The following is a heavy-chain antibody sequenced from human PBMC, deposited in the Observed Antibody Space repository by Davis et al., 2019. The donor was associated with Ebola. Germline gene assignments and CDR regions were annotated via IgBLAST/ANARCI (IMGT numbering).Heavy chain of an antibody. CDR2: MYSIGST. CDR1: GASFGGYY. J-gene: IGHJ6*02. V-gene: IGHV4-34*01. D-gene: IGHD2-2*01. Sequence: SETLSPTCPLYGASFGGYYWSWNRPPPGKGMEWVGSMYSIGSTYYNPSLKRRVPISVVTSKNQFSLKLSSVTAADTAVYYCARKGRVVVRSTEEENNYYGMDVWGRGATVTVSS. CDR3: ARKGRVVVRSTEEENNYYGMDV.